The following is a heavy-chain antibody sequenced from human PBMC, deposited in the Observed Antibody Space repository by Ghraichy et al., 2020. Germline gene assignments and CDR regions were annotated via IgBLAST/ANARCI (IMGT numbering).Heavy chain of an antibody. CDR2: IYTSGST. D-gene: IGHD3-22*01. J-gene: IGHJ4*02. CDR1: GGSISSYY. Sequence: SETLSLTCTVSGGSISSYYWSWIRQRPGKGLEWIGYIYTSGSTNYNPSLKSQVTISVDTSKNQFSLKLSSVTAADTAVYYCARHSPYYYDSSGYLFDYWGQGTLVTVSS. CDR3: ARHSPYYYDSSGYLFDY. V-gene: IGHV4-4*09.